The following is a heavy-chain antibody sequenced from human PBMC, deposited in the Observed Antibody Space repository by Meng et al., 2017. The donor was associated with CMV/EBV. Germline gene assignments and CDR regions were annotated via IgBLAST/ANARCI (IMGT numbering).Heavy chain of an antibody. CDR2: INHSGST. CDR3: ATGGSYRFDY. Sequence: SETLSLTCAVHGGSFSGYYWSWIRQPPGKGLEWIGEINHSGSTNYNPSLKSRVTISVDTSKNQFSLKLSSVTAADTAVYYCATGGSYRFDYWGQGTLVTVSS. CDR1: GGSFSGYY. D-gene: IGHD1-26*01. V-gene: IGHV4-34*01. J-gene: IGHJ4*02.